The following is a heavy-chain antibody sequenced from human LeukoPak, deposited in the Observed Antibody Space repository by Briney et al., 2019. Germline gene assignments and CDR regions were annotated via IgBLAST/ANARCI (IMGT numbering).Heavy chain of an antibody. CDR1: GFTLSSYG. D-gene: IGHD3-22*01. CDR2: ISYDGSNK. J-gene: IGHJ4*02. V-gene: IGHV3-30*18. CDR3: AKESDYYDSSGSYYFDY. Sequence: GGSLRLSCAASGFTLSSYGMHWVRQAPGKGLEWVAVISYDGSNKYYADSVKGRFTISRDNSKNTLYLQMNSLRAEDTAVYYCAKESDYYDSSGSYYFDYWGQGTLVTVSS.